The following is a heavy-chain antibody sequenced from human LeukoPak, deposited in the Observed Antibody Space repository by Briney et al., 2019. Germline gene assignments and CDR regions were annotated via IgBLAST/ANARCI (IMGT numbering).Heavy chain of an antibody. D-gene: IGHD5-18*01. CDR1: GESLSGYY. Sequence: SETLSLTCAVYGESLSGYYWIWIRQSPKKGLEWIGEINHRGSTTYNPSLKSRVTISVDTSKNQFSLKMNSVTAADTAVYYCAREGLLLSSDTAMVTGDFDYWGQGTLVTVSS. J-gene: IGHJ4*02. CDR2: INHRGST. CDR3: AREGLLLSSDTAMVTGDFDY. V-gene: IGHV4-34*01.